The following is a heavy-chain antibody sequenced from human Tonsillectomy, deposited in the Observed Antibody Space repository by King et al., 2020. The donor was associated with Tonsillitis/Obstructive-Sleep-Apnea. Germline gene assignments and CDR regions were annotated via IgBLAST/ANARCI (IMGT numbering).Heavy chain of an antibody. CDR1: GGSFSGYY. J-gene: IGHJ6*03. CDR3: ARGRGGSYYYYYYMDV. D-gene: IGHD1-26*01. V-gene: IGHV4-34*01. Sequence: VQLQQWGAGLLKPSETLSLTCAVYGGSFSGYYWSWIRQPPGKGLEWIGEINHSGSTNYNPSLKSRVTISVDTSKHQFSLKLSSVTAADTAVYYCARGRGGSYYYYYYMDVWGKGTTVTVSS. CDR2: INHSGST.